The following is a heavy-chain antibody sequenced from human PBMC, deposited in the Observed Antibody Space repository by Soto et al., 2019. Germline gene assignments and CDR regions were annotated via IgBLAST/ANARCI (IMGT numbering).Heavy chain of an antibody. Sequence: SETLSLTCTFSGFSIGSYSFSLIRQPAGKGLEWIGRIHSSGSTNYNPTLKSRVSMSVDTSKNQFSLKLTSVTAADTAVYYCAREGGYDSSGKYRNWFDPWGQGTQVTVSS. CDR2: IHSSGST. J-gene: IGHJ5*02. CDR3: AREGGYDSSGKYRNWFDP. V-gene: IGHV4-4*07. CDR1: GFSIGSYS. D-gene: IGHD3-22*01.